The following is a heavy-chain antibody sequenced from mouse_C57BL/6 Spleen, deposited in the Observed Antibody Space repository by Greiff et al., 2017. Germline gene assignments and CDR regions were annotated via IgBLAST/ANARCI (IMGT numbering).Heavy chain of an antibody. V-gene: IGHV5-9*01. J-gene: IGHJ3*01. CDR1: GFTFSSYT. CDR3: ARDYDGFAY. D-gene: IGHD2-4*01. CDR2: ISGGGGNT. Sequence: EVQRVESGGGLVKPGGSLKLSCAASGFTFSSYTMSWVRQTPGKGLEWVATISGGGGNTYYPDSVKGRFTTSRDNAKNTLYLQMSSLRSEDTALYYCARDYDGFAYWGQGTLVTVSA.